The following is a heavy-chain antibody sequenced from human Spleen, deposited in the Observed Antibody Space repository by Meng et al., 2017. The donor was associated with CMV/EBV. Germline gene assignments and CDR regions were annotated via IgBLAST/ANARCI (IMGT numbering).Heavy chain of an antibody. CDR3: ASLIEVLGYCSSTSCQRGHYYYGMDV. Sequence: GESLKISCVACKFTLRKHWMTWVRQAPGKGLECMSNTNKNGSERDCVDCVKGRLTISRDNAKNSLYLQMNSLRAEDTALYYCASLIEVLGYCSSTSCQRGHYYYGMDVWGQGTTVTVSS. V-gene: IGHV3-7*03. CDR1: KFTLRKHW. J-gene: IGHJ6*02. D-gene: IGHD2-2*01. CDR2: TNKNGSER.